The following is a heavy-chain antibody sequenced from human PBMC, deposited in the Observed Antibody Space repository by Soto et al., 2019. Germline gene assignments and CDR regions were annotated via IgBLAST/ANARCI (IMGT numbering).Heavy chain of an antibody. D-gene: IGHD6-13*01. J-gene: IGHJ4*02. V-gene: IGHV3-23*01. CDR3: AKGKMVYARYSSSWPYYFDY. Sequence: GSLRLSCAASGFTFSSYAMSWVRQAPGKGLEWVSAISGSGGSTYYADSVKGRFTISRDNSKNTLYLQMNSLRAEDTAVYYCAKGKMVYARYSSSWPYYFDYWGQGTLVTVSS. CDR1: GFTFSSYA. CDR2: ISGSGGST.